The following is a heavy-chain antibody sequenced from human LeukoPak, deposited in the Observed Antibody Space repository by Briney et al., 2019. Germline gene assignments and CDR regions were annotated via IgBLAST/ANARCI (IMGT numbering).Heavy chain of an antibody. J-gene: IGHJ4*02. CDR2: IAFDGINK. CDR1: GFTFSNYA. Sequence: GGSLRLSCAASGFTFSNYAMHWVRQAPGKGLEWVAVIAFDGINKYYADSVKGRFTISRDNSKNTLYLQMNSLRAEDTAVYYCARALAVSYCGNYYFDYWGQGTLVTVTS. D-gene: IGHD4-23*01. V-gene: IGHV3-30-3*01. CDR3: ARALAVSYCGNYYFDY.